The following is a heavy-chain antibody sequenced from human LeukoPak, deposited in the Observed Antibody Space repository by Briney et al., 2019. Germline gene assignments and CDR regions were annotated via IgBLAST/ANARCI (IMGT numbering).Heavy chain of an antibody. V-gene: IGHV3-23*01. Sequence: GGSLRLSCAASGFTFSSYAMSWVRQAPGKGLEWVSAISGSGGSTYYADSVKGRFTISRDNSKNTLYLQMNSLRVEDTAVHYCAKERYSGSYYVGGFDYWGQGTLVTVSS. CDR2: ISGSGGST. CDR3: AKERYSGSYYVGGFDY. CDR1: GFTFSSYA. D-gene: IGHD1-26*01. J-gene: IGHJ4*02.